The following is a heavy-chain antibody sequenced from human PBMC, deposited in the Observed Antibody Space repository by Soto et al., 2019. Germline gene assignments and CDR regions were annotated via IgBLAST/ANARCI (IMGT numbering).Heavy chain of an antibody. Sequence: QVPLVQSGAEVKKPGASVKVSCKASGYTFTSYGISWVRQAPGQGLEWMGWISAYNGNTNYAQKLQGRVTMTTDTSTSTAYMELRSLRSDDTAVYYCARDHGRCSSGSCYYYYGMDVWGQVTTVTVSS. J-gene: IGHJ6*02. D-gene: IGHD2-15*01. CDR2: ISAYNGNT. V-gene: IGHV1-18*04. CDR3: ARDHGRCSSGSCYYYYGMDV. CDR1: GYTFTSYG.